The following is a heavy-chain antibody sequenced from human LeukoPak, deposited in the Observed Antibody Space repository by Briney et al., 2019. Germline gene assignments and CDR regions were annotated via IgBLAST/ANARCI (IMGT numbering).Heavy chain of an antibody. V-gene: IGHV3-21*01. CDR2: ISSSSSTYI. CDR1: GFTFSSYS. Sequence: GGSLRLSCAASGFTFSSYSMNWVRQAPGKGLEWVSSISSSSSTYIHYADALKGRFTISRDNAKNSLFLQMNSLRAEDTAVYYCARKGATTSASHRDYRGQGTLVTVSS. J-gene: IGHJ4*02. CDR3: ARKGATTSASHRDY. D-gene: IGHD1-26*01.